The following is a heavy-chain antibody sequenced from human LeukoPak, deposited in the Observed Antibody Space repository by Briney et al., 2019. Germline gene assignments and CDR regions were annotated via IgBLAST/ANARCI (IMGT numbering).Heavy chain of an antibody. D-gene: IGHD4-23*01. V-gene: IGHV4-59*01. CDR3: ARGDPYRGSREDWFDP. Sequence: SETLSLTCTVSGGSISGYYWSWIRQPPGKGLEWIGYIYYSGSTSYNPSLKSQVTISVDTSKNQFSLKLSSVTAADTAVYYCARGDPYRGSREDWFDPWGQGTLVTVSS. CDR2: IYYSGST. CDR1: GGSISGYY. J-gene: IGHJ5*02.